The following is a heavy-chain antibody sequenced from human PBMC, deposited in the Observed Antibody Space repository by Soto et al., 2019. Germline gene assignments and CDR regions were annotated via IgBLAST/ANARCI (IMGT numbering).Heavy chain of an antibody. CDR3: ARPDGATYNFRY. V-gene: IGHV3-23*01. Sequence: DVQLLESGGSLVQPGGSLRLSCAASGFTFNAYSLSWVRQAPGKGLEWVSAISTTGGSTYYADSVKGRFTISRDKSQNTVYLQMNRLRAEDTAVYYCARPDGATYNFRYWGQGTLVTVSS. CDR1: GFTFNAYS. CDR2: ISTTGGST. J-gene: IGHJ4*02. D-gene: IGHD1-1*01.